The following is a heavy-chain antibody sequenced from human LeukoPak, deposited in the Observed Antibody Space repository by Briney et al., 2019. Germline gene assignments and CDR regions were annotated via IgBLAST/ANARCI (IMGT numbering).Heavy chain of an antibody. CDR1: GFTFSNAW. J-gene: IGHJ4*02. CDR2: ISSSSSYR. D-gene: IGHD5-12*01. V-gene: IGHV3-21*01. CDR3: AREGYSGYDD. Sequence: TPGGSLRLSCAASGFTFSNAWMNWVRQAPGKGLEWVSSISSSSSYRYYADSVKGRFTISRDNAKNSLYLQMNSLRAEDTAVYYCAREGYSGYDDWGQGTLVTVSS.